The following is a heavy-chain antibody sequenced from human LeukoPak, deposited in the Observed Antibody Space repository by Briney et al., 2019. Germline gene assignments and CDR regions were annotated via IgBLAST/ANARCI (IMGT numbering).Heavy chain of an antibody. D-gene: IGHD3-10*01. CDR2: INHSGST. CDR1: GGSISSSSYY. J-gene: IGHJ5*02. CDR3: ARGRITMVRGVTRGNWFDP. Sequence: SKTLSLTCTVSGGSISSSSYYWSWIRQPPGKGLEWIGEINHSGSTNYNPSLKSRVTISVDTSKNQFSLKLSSVTAADTAVYYCARGRITMVRGVTRGNWFDPWGQGTLVAVSS. V-gene: IGHV4-39*07.